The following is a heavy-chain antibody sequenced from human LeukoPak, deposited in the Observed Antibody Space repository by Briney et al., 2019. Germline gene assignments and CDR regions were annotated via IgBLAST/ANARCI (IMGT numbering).Heavy chain of an antibody. Sequence: PAASLSLTRPVSGGSTSRQYCSWVRQPPGNGLEWHGFIFFSGAPTSNPSLRARFTLSVDTSKTQCSLKLTSVTAAAPAVYYWARSLHPMRGSYQYYFDYWGQGALVTVSS. CDR3: ARSLHPMRGSYQYYFDY. CDR1: GGSTSRQY. CDR2: IFFSGAP. D-gene: IGHD3-16*02. V-gene: IGHV4-59*11. J-gene: IGHJ4*02.